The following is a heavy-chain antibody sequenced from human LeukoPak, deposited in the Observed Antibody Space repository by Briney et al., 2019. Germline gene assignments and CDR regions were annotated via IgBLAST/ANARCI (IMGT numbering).Heavy chain of an antibody. J-gene: IGHJ6*04. V-gene: IGHV1-18*01. D-gene: IGHD3-10*01. Sequence: ASVKVSCKASGYTFTSYGISWVRQAPGQGLEWMGWISAYNGNTNYAQKLQGRVTMTTDTSTSTAYMELRSLRSDDTAVYYCASMGGSVRGGYYYGMDVWGKGTTVTVSS. CDR2: ISAYNGNT. CDR1: GYTFTSYG. CDR3: ASMGGSVRGGYYYGMDV.